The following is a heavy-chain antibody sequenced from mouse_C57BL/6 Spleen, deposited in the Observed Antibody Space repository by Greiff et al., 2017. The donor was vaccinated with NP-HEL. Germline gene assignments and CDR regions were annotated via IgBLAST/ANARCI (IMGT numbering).Heavy chain of an antibody. J-gene: IGHJ3*01. CDR3: TREGSNYPLAY. CDR1: GYTFTSYW. Sequence: VQLQQSGTVLARPGASVKMSCKTSGYTFTSYWMHWVKQRPGQGLEWIGAIYPGNSDTSYNQKFTGKAKLTAVTSSSTAYMELSSLTNEDSAVYYCTREGSNYPLAYWGQGTLVTVSA. V-gene: IGHV1-5*01. D-gene: IGHD2-5*01. CDR2: IYPGNSDT.